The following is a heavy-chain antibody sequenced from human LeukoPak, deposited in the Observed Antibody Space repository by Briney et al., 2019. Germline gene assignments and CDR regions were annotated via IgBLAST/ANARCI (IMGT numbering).Heavy chain of an antibody. CDR2: ISGSGGST. Sequence: GGSLRLSCAASGFTFSSYAMSWVRQAPGKGLEWVSAISGSGGSTYYADSVKGRFTTSRDNSKNTLYLQMNSLRAEDTAVYYCATRFLEWLLTPNYFDYWGQGTLVTVSS. V-gene: IGHV3-23*01. J-gene: IGHJ4*02. D-gene: IGHD3-3*01. CDR1: GFTFSSYA. CDR3: ATRFLEWLLTPNYFDY.